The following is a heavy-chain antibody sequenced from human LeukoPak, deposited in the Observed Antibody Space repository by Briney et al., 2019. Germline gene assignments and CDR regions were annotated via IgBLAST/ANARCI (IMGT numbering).Heavy chain of an antibody. D-gene: IGHD5-18*01. CDR1: GGSISSYY. J-gene: IGHJ4*02. CDR2: IYYSGST. V-gene: IGHV4-59*08. CDR3: ARHDNGPAMGYDY. Sequence: PSETLSLTCTVSGGSISSYYWSWIRQPPGKGLEWIGYIYYSGSTNYNPSLKSRVTISVDTSKNQFSLKLSSVTAADTAVYYCARHDNGPAMGYDYWGQGTLVTVSS.